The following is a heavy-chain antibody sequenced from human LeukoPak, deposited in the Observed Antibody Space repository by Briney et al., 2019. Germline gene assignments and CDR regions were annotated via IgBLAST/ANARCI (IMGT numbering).Heavy chain of an antibody. CDR3: AKLPSGSSGSPLDY. CDR1: GSTFSSYA. CDR2: ISGSGAST. V-gene: IGHV3-23*01. J-gene: IGHJ4*02. D-gene: IGHD6-19*01. Sequence: GGSLRLSCAASGSTFSSYAMSWVRQAQGKGLEWVSAISGSGASTYYADSVKGRFTISRDNSKNTLYLQMNSLRAEDTAVYYCAKLPSGSSGSPLDYWGQGTLVTVSS.